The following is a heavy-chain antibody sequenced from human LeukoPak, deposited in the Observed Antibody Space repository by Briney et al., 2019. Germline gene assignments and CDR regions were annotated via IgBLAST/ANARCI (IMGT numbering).Heavy chain of an antibody. V-gene: IGHV1-2*02. CDR2: INPNSGGT. J-gene: IGHJ4*02. CDR3: ARQITMIVKAIGY. D-gene: IGHD3-22*01. CDR1: GYTFTGYY. Sequence: ASVKVSCKASGYTFTGYYMHWVRQAPGQGLEWMGWINPNSGGTNYAQKFRGRVTMTRDTSISTAYMELSRLRSDDTAVYYCARQITMIVKAIGYWGQGTLVTVSS.